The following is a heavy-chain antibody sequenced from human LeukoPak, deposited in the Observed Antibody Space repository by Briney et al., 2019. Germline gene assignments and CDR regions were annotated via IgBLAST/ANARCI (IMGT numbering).Heavy chain of an antibody. J-gene: IGHJ4*02. D-gene: IGHD1-26*01. V-gene: IGHV4-59*01. CDR1: GGSINYY. CDR3: ARESGSTYYFDH. CDR2: IYYIGTT. Sequence: PSETLSLTCTVSGGSINYYWSWIRQPPGKGLEWIGCIYYIGTTSYNPSLKSRVTISVDTSKNQFSLKLGSVTAADTAVYYCARESGSTYYFDHWGQGTLVTVSS.